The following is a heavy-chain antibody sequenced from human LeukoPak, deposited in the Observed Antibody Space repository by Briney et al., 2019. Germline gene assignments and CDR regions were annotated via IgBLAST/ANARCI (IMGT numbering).Heavy chain of an antibody. J-gene: IGHJ5*02. Sequence: ASVKVSCKASGYTFTSYGISWVRQAPGQGLEWMGWISAYNGNTNYAQKLQGRVTMTTDTSTSTAYMELRSLRSEDTAVYYCASSVNSSGYWNWFDPWGQGTLVTVSS. D-gene: IGHD3-22*01. CDR1: GYTFTSYG. CDR2: ISAYNGNT. CDR3: ASSVNSSGYWNWFDP. V-gene: IGHV1-18*01.